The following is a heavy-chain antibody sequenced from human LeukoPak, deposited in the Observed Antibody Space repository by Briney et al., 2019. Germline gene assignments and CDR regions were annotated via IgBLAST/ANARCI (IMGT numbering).Heavy chain of an antibody. D-gene: IGHD6-6*01. CDR2: ISYDGSNK. J-gene: IGHJ4*02. Sequence: PGGTLRLSCAASGFSFSSDGMSWVRQAPGKGLEWVAFISYDGSNKYYADSVKGRFTISRDNAKNTLYLQMSSLRVEDTAVYYCARGSPDSSSSVDFDYWGQGTLVTVSS. CDR1: GFSFSSDG. CDR3: ARGSPDSSSSVDFDY. V-gene: IGHV3-30*03.